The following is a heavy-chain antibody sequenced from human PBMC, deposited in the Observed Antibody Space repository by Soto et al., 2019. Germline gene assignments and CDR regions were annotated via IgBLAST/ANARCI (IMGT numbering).Heavy chain of an antibody. V-gene: IGHV3-66*01. CDR3: ARVYYGDYDFGYFDY. D-gene: IGHD4-17*01. CDR1: GFTVSSNY. Sequence: GGSLRLSCAASGFTVSSNYMSWVRQAPGKGLEWVSVIYSGGSTYYADSVKGRFTISRDNSKNTLYLQMNSLRAEDTAVYYCARVYYGDYDFGYFDYWGQGTLVTVSS. J-gene: IGHJ4*02. CDR2: IYSGGST.